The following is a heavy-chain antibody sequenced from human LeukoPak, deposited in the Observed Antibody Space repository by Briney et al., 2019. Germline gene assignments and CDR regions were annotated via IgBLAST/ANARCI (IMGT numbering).Heavy chain of an antibody. CDR2: IKSNNDGGTT. V-gene: IGHV3-15*01. CDR1: GFIFNKAW. CDR3: TPVMVEDRGF. J-gene: IGHJ4*02. Sequence: GGSLRLSCAASGFIFNKAWMNWVRQAPGKGPEWVGRIKSNNDGGTTDYASPVEGRFIISRDDSKNTIYLQMNRLIIDDTAIYYCTPVMVEDRGFWGQGTLVTVSS. D-gene: IGHD2-21*01.